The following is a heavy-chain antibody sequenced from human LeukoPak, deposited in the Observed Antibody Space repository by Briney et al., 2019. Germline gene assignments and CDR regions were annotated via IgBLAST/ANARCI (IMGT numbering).Heavy chain of an antibody. CDR3: ARPRGASGDGDAFDI. CDR2: IYYSGST. Sequence: LSLTCXXXXXSIXXXSYYWGWIRQPPGKGLEWIGSIYYSGSTYYNPSLKSRVTISVDTSKNQFSLKLSSVTAADTAVYYCARPRGASGDGDAFDIWGQGTMVTVSS. CDR1: XXSIXXXSYY. V-gene: IGHV4-39*01. D-gene: IGHD2-21*02. J-gene: IGHJ3*02.